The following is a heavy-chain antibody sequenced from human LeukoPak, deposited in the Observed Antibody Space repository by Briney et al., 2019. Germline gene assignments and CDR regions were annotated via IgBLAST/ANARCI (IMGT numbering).Heavy chain of an antibody. J-gene: IGHJ6*02. V-gene: IGHV3-33*01. Sequence: PGRSLRLSCAASGFTFSSYGMHWVRQAPGKGLEWVAVIWYDGSNKYYADSVKGRFTISRDNPKNTLYLQMNSLRAEDTAVYYCARESYSSSWYPYYGMDVWGQGTTVTVSS. D-gene: IGHD6-13*01. CDR2: IWYDGSNK. CDR1: GFTFSSYG. CDR3: ARESYSSSWYPYYGMDV.